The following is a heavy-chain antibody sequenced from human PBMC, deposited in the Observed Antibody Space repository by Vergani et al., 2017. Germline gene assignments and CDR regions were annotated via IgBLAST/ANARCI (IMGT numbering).Heavy chain of an antibody. CDR2: ISWNSGSI. Sequence: EVQLVESGGGLVQPGRSLRLSCAASGFTFDDYAMHWVRQAPGKGLEWVSGISWNSGSIGYADSVKGRFTISRDNAKNSLYLQMNSLRAEDTALYYCANEHYDFWSGYPNLSPFDLWGRGTLVTVSS. CDR1: GFTFDDYA. CDR3: ANEHYDFWSGYPNLSPFDL. J-gene: IGHJ2*01. V-gene: IGHV3-9*01. D-gene: IGHD3-3*01.